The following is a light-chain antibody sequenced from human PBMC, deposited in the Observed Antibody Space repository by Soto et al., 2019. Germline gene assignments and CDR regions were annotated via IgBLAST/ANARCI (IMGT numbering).Light chain of an antibody. Sequence: EIVMTQSPATLSVSPGETASLSCRASQSAGNFLAWYQQKPGQAPRLLIYYISTRATGIPARFSGSGSGTEFTLTINSLQSEDSAVHYCQQHNQWPITFGQATRLEIK. J-gene: IGKJ5*01. CDR2: YIS. V-gene: IGKV3D-15*01. CDR3: QQHNQWPIT. CDR1: QSAGNF.